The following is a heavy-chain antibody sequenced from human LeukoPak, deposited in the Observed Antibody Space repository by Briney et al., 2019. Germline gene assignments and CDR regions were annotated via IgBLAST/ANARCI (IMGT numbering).Heavy chain of an antibody. V-gene: IGHV3-66*01. CDR2: IYSGGST. CDR3: ARYPSYGLYFDY. J-gene: IGHJ4*02. D-gene: IGHD4-17*01. CDR1: GFIFNNDG. Sequence: GGSLRLSCAASGFIFNNDGMHWVRQAPGKGLEWVSVIYSGGSTYYADSVKGRFTISRDNSKNTLYLQMNSLRAEDTAVYYCARYPSYGLYFDYWGQGTLVTVSS.